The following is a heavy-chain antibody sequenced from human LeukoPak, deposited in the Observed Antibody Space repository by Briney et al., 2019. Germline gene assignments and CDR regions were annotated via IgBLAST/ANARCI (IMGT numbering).Heavy chain of an antibody. CDR2: ISGNGDNT. D-gene: IGHD4/OR15-4a*01. CDR3: AKTAVVITFRFDD. Sequence: PGGSLRLSCAASGFTFSSYAMSWVRQAPGKGLEWVSTISGNGDNTYYADSVKGRFTISRDNSKNTLYLQVNSLRAEDTAVYYCAKTAVVITFRFDDWGQGALVTVSS. CDR1: GFTFSSYA. V-gene: IGHV3-23*01. J-gene: IGHJ4*02.